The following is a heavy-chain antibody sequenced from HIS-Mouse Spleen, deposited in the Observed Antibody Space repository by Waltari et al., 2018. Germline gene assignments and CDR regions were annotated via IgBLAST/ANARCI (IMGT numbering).Heavy chain of an antibody. J-gene: IGHJ6*02. D-gene: IGHD6-13*01. V-gene: IGHV4-39*07. CDR2: IYSSGST. Sequence: QLQLQESGPGLVKPSETLSLTCTVSGGSISSSSYYRGWIRQHPGKGLGWIGSIYSSGSTYYNPSLKSRVTISVDTSKNQFSLKLSSVTAADTAVYYCASIYSSSWYYYYGMDVWGQGTTVTVSS. CDR3: ASIYSSSWYYYYGMDV. CDR1: GGSISSSSYY.